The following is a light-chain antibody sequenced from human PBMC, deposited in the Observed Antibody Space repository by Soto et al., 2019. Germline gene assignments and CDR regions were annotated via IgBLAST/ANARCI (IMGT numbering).Light chain of an antibody. CDR2: GAS. CDR1: QSVGSS. Sequence: EIVMTQSPATLSVSPGERATLSCRASQSVGSSLAWYQQKPGQAPRFLMYGASTRATGVPARFSGSGSGTAVTLPISRPQSEDFAVYYCEHYNAWPPGIFGQGTKLEIK. CDR3: EHYNAWPPGI. V-gene: IGKV3-15*01. J-gene: IGKJ2*02.